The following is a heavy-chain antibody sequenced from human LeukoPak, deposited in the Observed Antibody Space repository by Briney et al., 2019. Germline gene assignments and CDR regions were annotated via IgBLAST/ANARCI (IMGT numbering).Heavy chain of an antibody. CDR2: INPNSGGT. CDR1: GYTFTGYY. CDR3: ARWNDYYDSSGYYYGYYFDY. V-gene: IGHV1-2*06. Sequence: AASVKVSCKASGYTFTGYYMHWVRQAPGQGLEWMGRINPNSGGTSYAQKFQGRVTMTRDTSISTAYMELSRLRSDDTAVYYCARWNDYYDSSGYYYGYYFDYWGQGTLVTVSS. D-gene: IGHD3-22*01. J-gene: IGHJ4*02.